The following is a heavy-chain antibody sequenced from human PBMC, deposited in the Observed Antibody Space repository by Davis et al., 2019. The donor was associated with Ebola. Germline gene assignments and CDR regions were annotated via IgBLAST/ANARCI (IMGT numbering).Heavy chain of an antibody. V-gene: IGHV1-24*01. CDR3: ATGGVLNCSSTSCYTGGWFDP. J-gene: IGHJ5*02. D-gene: IGHD2-2*02. CDR2: FDPEDGET. CDR1: GYTLTELS. Sequence: ASVKVSCKVSGYTLTELSMHWVRQAPGKGLEWLGGFDPEDGETIYAQKFQGRVTMTEDTSTDTAYMELSSLRSEDTAVYYCATGGVLNCSSTSCYTGGWFDPWGQGTLVTVSS.